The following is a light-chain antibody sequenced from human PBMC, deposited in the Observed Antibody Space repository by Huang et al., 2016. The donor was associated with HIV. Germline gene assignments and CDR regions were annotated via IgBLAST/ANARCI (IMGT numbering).Light chain of an antibody. V-gene: IGKV3-11*01. CDR3: HHRGGWPRT. CDR2: DTS. Sequence: ELVLTQSPATLSLSPGERATLSCRASQSLNNYLAWYQQKPDQPPRLVIYDTSNRATGIPPRFSAGGSRTDFTLTISSLEPEDFAVYYCHHRGGWPRTVGQGTKLEI. J-gene: IGKJ2*01. CDR1: QSLNNY.